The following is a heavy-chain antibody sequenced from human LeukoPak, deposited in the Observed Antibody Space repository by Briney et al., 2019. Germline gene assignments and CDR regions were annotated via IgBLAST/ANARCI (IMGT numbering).Heavy chain of an antibody. CDR2: IYASGYT. D-gene: IGHD3-10*01. Sequence: SETLSLTCTVSGDSISSYYWTWIRQPAGKGLEWIGRIYASGYTEYNPSLQTRVTMSVDTSKNEFSLKVDTVTAADTAVYFCARNHIVTGTYFDSWGQGILVTVSS. CDR3: ARNHIVTGTYFDS. J-gene: IGHJ4*02. V-gene: IGHV4-4*07. CDR1: GDSISSYY.